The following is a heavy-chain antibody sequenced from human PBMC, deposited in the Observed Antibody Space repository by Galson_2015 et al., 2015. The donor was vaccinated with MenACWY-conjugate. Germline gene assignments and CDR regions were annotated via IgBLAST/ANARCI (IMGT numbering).Heavy chain of an antibody. CDR2: TI. V-gene: IGHV3-53*01. D-gene: IGHD3-3*01. Sequence: TIYYADSVKGRFTISGDIPKNTLFLQMNSLRAEDTAVYYCARYVDRTFGVVGADDAFDIWGQGTMVTVSA. J-gene: IGHJ3*02. CDR3: ARYVDRTFGVVGADDAFDI.